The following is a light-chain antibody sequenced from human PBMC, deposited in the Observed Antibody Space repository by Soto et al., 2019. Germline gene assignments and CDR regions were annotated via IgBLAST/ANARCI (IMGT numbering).Light chain of an antibody. CDR2: GAS. Sequence: EIVMTQSPATLSVSPGDRATLSCRASQSVSTKVAWYQQKPGQAPRLLIYGASTRATGIPARFSGSGSETEFTLTISSLQSEDFAVYHCLQYENWPPWTFGQGTKVDIK. CDR1: QSVSTK. CDR3: LQYENWPPWT. J-gene: IGKJ1*01. V-gene: IGKV3-15*01.